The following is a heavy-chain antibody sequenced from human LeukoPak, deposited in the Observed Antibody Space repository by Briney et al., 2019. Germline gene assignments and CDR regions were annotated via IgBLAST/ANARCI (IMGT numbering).Heavy chain of an antibody. CDR1: GGSISSGGYY. D-gene: IGHD1-26*01. Sequence: SETLSLTCTVSGGSISSGGYYWSWIRQHPGKGLEWIEYIYYSGSTYYNPSLKSRVTISVDTSKNQFSLKLSSVTAADTAVYYCARDGGSYAFDYWGQGTLVTVSS. CDR2: IYYSGST. V-gene: IGHV4-31*03. J-gene: IGHJ4*02. CDR3: ARDGGSYAFDY.